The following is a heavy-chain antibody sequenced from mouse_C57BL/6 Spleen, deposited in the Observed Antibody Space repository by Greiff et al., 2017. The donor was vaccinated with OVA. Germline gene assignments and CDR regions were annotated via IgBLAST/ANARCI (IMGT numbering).Heavy chain of an antibody. CDR2: IYPGSGNT. Sequence: VQGVESGPELVKPGASVKISCKASGYSFTSYYIHWVKQRPGQGLEWIGWIYPGSGNTKYNEKFKGKATLTADTSSSTAYMQLSSLTSEDSAVYYCARGENYGFDYWGQGTTLTVSS. J-gene: IGHJ2*01. CDR1: GYSFTSYY. V-gene: IGHV1-66*01. D-gene: IGHD1-1*01. CDR3: ARGENYGFDY.